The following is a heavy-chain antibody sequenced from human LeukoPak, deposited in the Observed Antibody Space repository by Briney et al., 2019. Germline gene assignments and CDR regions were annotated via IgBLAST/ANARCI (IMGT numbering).Heavy chain of an antibody. V-gene: IGHV3-30*18. CDR3: AKGPRAVADLGIRPYYFDY. Sequence: GGSLRLSCAASGFTFSSYGMHWVCHAPGKGLERVAVISYDGSNKYYADSVKGRFTISRDNSKNTLYLQMNSLRAEDTAVYYCAKGPRAVADLGIRPYYFDYWGQGTLVTVSS. CDR2: ISYDGSNK. J-gene: IGHJ4*02. CDR1: GFTFSSYG. D-gene: IGHD6-19*01.